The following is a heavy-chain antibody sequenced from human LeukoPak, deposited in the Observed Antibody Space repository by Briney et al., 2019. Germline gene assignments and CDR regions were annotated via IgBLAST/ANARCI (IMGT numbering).Heavy chain of an antibody. D-gene: IGHD5-24*01. Sequence: GESPKISCKGSGYSFTNSWIAWVRQMPGKGLEWMGNIDSGDSDTTYSPSFQGQVTISADKSISTAYLQWSSLKASDSAMYYCARLMANTWGVFDFWGQGTLVTVSS. CDR2: IDSGDSDT. V-gene: IGHV5-51*01. CDR1: GYSFTNSW. CDR3: ARLMANTWGVFDF. J-gene: IGHJ4*02.